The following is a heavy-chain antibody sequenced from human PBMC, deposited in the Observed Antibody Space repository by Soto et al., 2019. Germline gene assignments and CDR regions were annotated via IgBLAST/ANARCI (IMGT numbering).Heavy chain of an antibody. J-gene: IGHJ4*02. V-gene: IGHV1-24*01. Sequence: GASVKVSCKASGYTFTSYGISWVRQAPGQGLNWMGGFDPEDGETIYAQKFQGRVTMTEDTSTDTAYMELSSLRSEDTAVYYCRCSRRKPYCTNGVCYISEYWGQGTLVTVSS. CDR3: RCSRRKPYCTNGVCYISEY. CDR2: FDPEDGET. D-gene: IGHD2-8*01. CDR1: GYTFTSYG.